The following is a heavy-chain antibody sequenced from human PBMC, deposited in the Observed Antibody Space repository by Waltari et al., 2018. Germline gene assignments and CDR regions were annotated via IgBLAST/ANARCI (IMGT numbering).Heavy chain of an antibody. D-gene: IGHD3-10*01. V-gene: IGHV4-39*07. CDR1: GGSISSSSYY. J-gene: IGHJ3*02. Sequence: QLQLQESGPGLVKPSETLSLTCTVSGGSISSSSYYWGWIRQPPGKGLEWIGSIYYSGSTYYNPSLKSRVTISVDTSKNQFSLKLSSVTAADTAVYYCARGFGLEITMVQGVIIGAFDIWGQGTMVTVSS. CDR3: ARGFGLEITMVQGVIIGAFDI. CDR2: IYYSGST.